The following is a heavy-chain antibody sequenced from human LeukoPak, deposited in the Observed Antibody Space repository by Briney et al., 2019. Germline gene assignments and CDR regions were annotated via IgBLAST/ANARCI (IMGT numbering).Heavy chain of an antibody. V-gene: IGHV4-39*07. CDR2: IYYTGRP. CDR3: ARVSPSGYYYYYMDV. J-gene: IGHJ6*03. Sequence: PSETLSLTCTVSGGSISNSDFYWGWIRQPPGKGLEWIGSIYYTGRPYYNPSLKSRVTMSVDTSRNQFSLKLSSVTAADTAVYYCARVSPSGYYYYYMDVWGKGTTVTVSS. CDR1: GGSISNSDFY. D-gene: IGHD3-10*01.